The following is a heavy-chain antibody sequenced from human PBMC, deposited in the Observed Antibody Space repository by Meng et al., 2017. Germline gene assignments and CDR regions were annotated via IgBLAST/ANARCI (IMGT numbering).Heavy chain of an antibody. Sequence: QGQLQQWGAGLFKPSETLSLTCAVYGGSFSGYYWSWIRQPPGKGLEWIGEINHSGSTNYNPSLKSRVTISVDTSKNQFSLKLSSVTAADTAVYYCARGVRLPDYWGQGTLVTVSS. CDR2: INHSGST. CDR1: GGSFSGYY. V-gene: IGHV4-34*01. D-gene: IGHD2-15*01. CDR3: ARGVRLPDY. J-gene: IGHJ4*02.